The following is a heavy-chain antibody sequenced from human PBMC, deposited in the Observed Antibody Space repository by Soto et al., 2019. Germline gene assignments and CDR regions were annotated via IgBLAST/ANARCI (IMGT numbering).Heavy chain of an antibody. Sequence: EVQLVDYGGGLVQPGGSLRLSCAASGFSFSSYWMSWVRQAPGKGLELVANIKTDGSAQYYVDSVRGRFTISRDNGKNLLYLQMNSLRAEDTGVYYCSRAEDYWGQGTLVTFSS. CDR3: SRAEDY. J-gene: IGHJ4*02. CDR1: GFSFSSYW. CDR2: IKTDGSAQ. V-gene: IGHV3-7*01.